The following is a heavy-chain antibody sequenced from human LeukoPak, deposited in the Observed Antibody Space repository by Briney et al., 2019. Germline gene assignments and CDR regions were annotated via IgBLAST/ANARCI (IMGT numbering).Heavy chain of an antibody. Sequence: GRSLRLSCAASGFTFSSYGMHWVRQAPGKGLEWVAVIWYDGSNKYYADSVKGRFTISRDNSKNSLYLQMNSLRTEDTALYYCAKDMAWELPSKGMDVWGQGTTVTVSS. V-gene: IGHV3-33*03. CDR1: GFTFSSYG. J-gene: IGHJ6*02. CDR3: AKDMAWELPSKGMDV. D-gene: IGHD1-26*01. CDR2: IWYDGSNK.